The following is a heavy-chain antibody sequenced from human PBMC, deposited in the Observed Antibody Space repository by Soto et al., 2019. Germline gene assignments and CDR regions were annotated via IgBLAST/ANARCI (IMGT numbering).Heavy chain of an antibody. D-gene: IGHD5-12*01. CDR1: GYTFTSYG. Sequence: QVQLVQSGAEVKKPGASVKVSCKASGYTFTSYGISWVRQAPGQGLEWMGWISAYNGNTNYAQKLQGRVTMTTDTSTSTAYMELRNLRSDDTAVYYCARGGYDSVRLNPPRYYGMDVWGQGTTVTVSS. V-gene: IGHV1-18*01. J-gene: IGHJ6*02. CDR3: ARGGYDSVRLNPPRYYGMDV. CDR2: ISAYNGNT.